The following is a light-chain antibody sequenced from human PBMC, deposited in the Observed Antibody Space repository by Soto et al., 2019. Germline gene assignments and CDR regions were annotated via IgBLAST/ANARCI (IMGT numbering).Light chain of an antibody. J-gene: IGKJ2*01. CDR2: SAS. CDR1: QSVSGN. Sequence: IVMTQSPATLSVSPGERATLSCRANQSVSGNLGWYQQKPGQAPRLLIYSASTRATGIPDRFSDSGSGTEFTLIISSLQSEDFAVYHCQQYNNWPLFFGQGTKLEIK. CDR3: QQYNNWPLF. V-gene: IGKV3-15*01.